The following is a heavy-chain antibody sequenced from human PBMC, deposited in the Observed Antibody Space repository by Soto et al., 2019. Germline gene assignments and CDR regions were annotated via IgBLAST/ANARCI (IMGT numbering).Heavy chain of an antibody. V-gene: IGHV3-11*01. CDR2: ISSSGSTI. J-gene: IGHJ5*02. CDR3: ARGVPGVAATLPYNWFDP. CDR1: GFTFSDYY. D-gene: IGHD2-15*01. Sequence: GGSLRLSCAASGFTFSDYYMSWIRQAPGKGLEWVSYISSSGSTIYYADSVKGRFTISRDNAKNSLYLQMNSLRAEDTAVYYCARGVPGVAATLPYNWFDPWGQGTLVTVSS.